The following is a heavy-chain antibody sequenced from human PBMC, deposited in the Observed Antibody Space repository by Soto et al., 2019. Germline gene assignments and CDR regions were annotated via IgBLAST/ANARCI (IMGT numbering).Heavy chain of an antibody. D-gene: IGHD3-10*01. Sequence: QVQLQESGPGLVKPSQTLSLTCTVSGGSISGNYYWSWIRQHPGKGREWIGYIHYSGDTYYNPSLKSRVXXXXXXXXXXXXXXXXXXXXXXXAVYYXXXXXXXDYRGYDYWGQGTLVTVSS. CDR1: GGSISGNYY. CDR2: IHYSGDT. CDR3: XXXXXXXDYRGYDY. J-gene: IGHJ4*02. V-gene: IGHV4-31*06.